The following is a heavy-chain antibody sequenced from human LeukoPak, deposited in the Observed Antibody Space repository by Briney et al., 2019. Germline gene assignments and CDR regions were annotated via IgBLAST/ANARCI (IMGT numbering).Heavy chain of an antibody. V-gene: IGHV4-34*01. CDR2: INHSGST. J-gene: IGHJ5*02. D-gene: IGHD3-9*01. CDR1: GGSFSGYY. CDR3: ARDMTDWWFDP. Sequence: SETLSLTCAVYGGSFSGYYWSWIRQPPGKGLEWIGEINHSGSTNYNPSLKSRVTISVDTSKNQFSLKLSSVTAADTAVYYCARDMTDWWFDPWGQGTLVTVSS.